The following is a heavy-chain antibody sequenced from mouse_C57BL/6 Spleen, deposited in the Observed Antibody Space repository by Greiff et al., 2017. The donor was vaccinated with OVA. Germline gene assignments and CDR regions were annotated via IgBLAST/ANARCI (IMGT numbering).Heavy chain of an antibody. Sequence: EVQLVESGGGLVKPGGSLKLSCAASGFTFSDYGMHWVRQAPEKGLEWVAYISSGSSTIYYADTVKGRFTISRDNAKNTLFLQMSSLRSEDTAMYYCARSDCYAMDYWGQGTSVTVSS. CDR2: ISSGSSTI. CDR3: ARSDCYAMDY. V-gene: IGHV5-17*01. J-gene: IGHJ4*01. CDR1: GFTFSDYG.